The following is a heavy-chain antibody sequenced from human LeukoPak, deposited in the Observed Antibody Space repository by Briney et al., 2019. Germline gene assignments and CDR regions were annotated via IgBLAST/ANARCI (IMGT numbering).Heavy chain of an antibody. D-gene: IGHD2-2*01. CDR3: ARVVSAAMYYYYYYMDV. J-gene: IGHJ6*03. Sequence: GGSLRLSCAASGFTFSDYYMSWIRQAPGKGLEWVSYISSSGSTIYYADSVKGRFTISRDNAKNSLYLQMNSLRAEDTAVYYCARVVSAAMYYYYYYMDVWGKGTTVTISS. CDR1: GFTFSDYY. CDR2: ISSSGSTI. V-gene: IGHV3-11*01.